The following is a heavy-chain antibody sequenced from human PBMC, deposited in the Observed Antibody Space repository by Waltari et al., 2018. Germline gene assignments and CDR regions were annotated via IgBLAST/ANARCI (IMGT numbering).Heavy chain of an antibody. J-gene: IGHJ2*01. D-gene: IGHD5-18*01. V-gene: IGHV1-69*08. CDR2: SIPIVGTA. Sequence: QVQLVQSGAEVKKPGSSVKVSCKASGGTFSSYAISWVRQAPGQGLEWMGRSIPIVGTANYEQKFQGRVTITADKSTSTAYMELSSLRSEDTAVYYCASNSYGFSYWYFDLWGRGTLVTVSS. CDR3: ASNSYGFSYWYFDL. CDR1: GGTFSSYA.